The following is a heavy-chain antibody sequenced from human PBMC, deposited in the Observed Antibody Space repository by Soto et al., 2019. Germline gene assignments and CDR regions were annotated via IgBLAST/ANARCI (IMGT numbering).Heavy chain of an antibody. J-gene: IGHJ6*04. CDR3: ARLPAIEYSSSSDGMGV. V-gene: IGHV1-69*13. D-gene: IGHD6-6*01. Sequence: SVKVSCKASGGTFSSYAISWVRQAPGQGLEWMGGIIPIFGTANYAQKFQGRVTITADESTSTAYMELSSLRSEDTAVYYCARLPAIEYSSSSDGMGVWGKGTTVTMSS. CDR1: GGTFSSYA. CDR2: IIPIFGTA.